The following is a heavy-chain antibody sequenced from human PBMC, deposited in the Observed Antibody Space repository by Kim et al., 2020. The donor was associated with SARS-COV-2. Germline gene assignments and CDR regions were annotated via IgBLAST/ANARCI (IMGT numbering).Heavy chain of an antibody. J-gene: IGHJ3*02. CDR2: IYYSGST. CDR1: GGSISSSSYY. Sequence: SETLSLTCTVSGGSISSSSYYWGWIRQPPGKGLEWIGSIYYSGSTYYNSSLKSRVTISVDTSKNQFSLRLSSVTAADTAVYYCASSRRFVVVITTPMDSFDIWGQGTMVTVSS. CDR3: ASSRRFVVVITTPMDSFDI. D-gene: IGHD3-22*01. V-gene: IGHV4-39*01.